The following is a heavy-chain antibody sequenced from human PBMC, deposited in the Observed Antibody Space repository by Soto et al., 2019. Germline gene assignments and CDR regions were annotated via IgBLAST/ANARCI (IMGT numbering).Heavy chain of an antibody. Sequence: SVEVSCKASGCTFSSYAISLVRQAPGQGLEWMGGIIPIFGTANYAQKFQGRVTITADESTSTAYMELSSLRSEDTAVYYCARSRNYCSGGSCYSSYFDDWGQGTLVTVSS. V-gene: IGHV1-69*13. CDR1: GCTFSSYA. J-gene: IGHJ4*02. CDR2: IIPIFGTA. CDR3: ARSRNYCSGGSCYSSYFDD. D-gene: IGHD2-15*01.